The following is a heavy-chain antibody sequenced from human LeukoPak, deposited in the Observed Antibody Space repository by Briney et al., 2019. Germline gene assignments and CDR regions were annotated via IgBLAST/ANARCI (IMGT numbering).Heavy chain of an antibody. CDR2: IHTGGTT. Sequence: GGSLRLSCAASGFTFSSYAMHWVRQAPGKGLEWVSVIHTGGTTHYADSVKGRFTVSKDTSNNTVFLQMNSLRVEDTAVYFCARVWFGYFFQWGQGALVTVSS. V-gene: IGHV3-53*01. CDR3: ARVWFGYFFQ. CDR1: GFTFSSYA. J-gene: IGHJ4*02. D-gene: IGHD3-10*01.